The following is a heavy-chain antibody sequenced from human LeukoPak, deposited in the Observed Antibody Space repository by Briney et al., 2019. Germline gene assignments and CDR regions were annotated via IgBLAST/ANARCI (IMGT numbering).Heavy chain of an antibody. D-gene: IGHD5-18*01. Sequence: GGSLRLSCAASGFTFSDYYMSWIRQAPGKGLEWVSYISSSGSTIYYADSVKGRFTISRDNAKNSLYLQMNSLGAGDTAVYYCARDLDTAMVPAVDYWGQGTLVTVSS. J-gene: IGHJ4*02. CDR3: ARDLDTAMVPAVDY. CDR1: GFTFSDYY. CDR2: ISSSGSTI. V-gene: IGHV3-11*01.